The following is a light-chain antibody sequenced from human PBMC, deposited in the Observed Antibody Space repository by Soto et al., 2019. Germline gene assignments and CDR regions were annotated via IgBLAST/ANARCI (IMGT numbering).Light chain of an antibody. V-gene: IGLV2-14*01. CDR1: SSAVGSYNY. Sequence: QSALTQPASVSGSPGQSITSACTRSSSAVGSYNYVSWYQHHPGKAPRLMIYASSNRPSGVSHRFSGSRSGNTASLTISGLQAEDEADYYCSSYTSGSTLYVFGTGTKVTVL. CDR2: ASS. J-gene: IGLJ1*01. CDR3: SSYTSGSTLYV.